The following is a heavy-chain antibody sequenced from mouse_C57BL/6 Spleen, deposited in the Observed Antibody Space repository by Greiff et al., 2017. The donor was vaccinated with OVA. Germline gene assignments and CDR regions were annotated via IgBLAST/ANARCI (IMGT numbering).Heavy chain of an antibody. Sequence: EVKLVESGGGLVKPGGSLKLSCAASGFTFSSYAMSWVRQTPEKRLEWVATISDGGSYTYYPDNVKGRFTISRDNAKNNLYLQMSHLKSEDTAVYYCASHYYDTPYAMDYWGQGTSVTVSS. CDR2: ISDGGSYT. CDR1: GFTFSSYA. J-gene: IGHJ4*01. CDR3: ASHYYDTPYAMDY. V-gene: IGHV5-4*03. D-gene: IGHD1-2*01.